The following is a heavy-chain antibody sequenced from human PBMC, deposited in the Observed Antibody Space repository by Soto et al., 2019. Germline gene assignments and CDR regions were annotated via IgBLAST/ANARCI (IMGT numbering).Heavy chain of an antibody. Sequence: GGSLRLSCAASGFTFSSYAMSWVCQAPGKGLEWVAGLRHSGSDTYYADSVKGRFTISRDNSKNTLILQMNSLRAEDTAMYYCARVGEIDNLPGHNDPYDSWGQGTLVTVSS. CDR2: LRHSGSDT. CDR1: GFTFSSYA. V-gene: IGHV3-23*01. J-gene: IGHJ4*02. CDR3: ARVGEIDNLPGHNDPYDS. D-gene: IGHD3-9*01.